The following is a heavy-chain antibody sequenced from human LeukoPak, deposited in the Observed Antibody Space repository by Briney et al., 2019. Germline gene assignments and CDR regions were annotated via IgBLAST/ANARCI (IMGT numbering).Heavy chain of an antibody. CDR1: GFTFSSYS. V-gene: IGHV3-48*02. CDR2: ISSSSSRTI. Sequence: AGGSLRLSCAAAGFTFSSYSLNWVRQAPGKGLEWVSYISSSSSRTIYYADSVKGRFTISRDNAKNSVYLQMNRLRDEDTAVYYCARAGSGWHFDYWGQGTLAAVSS. D-gene: IGHD6-19*01. CDR3: ARAGSGWHFDY. J-gene: IGHJ4*02.